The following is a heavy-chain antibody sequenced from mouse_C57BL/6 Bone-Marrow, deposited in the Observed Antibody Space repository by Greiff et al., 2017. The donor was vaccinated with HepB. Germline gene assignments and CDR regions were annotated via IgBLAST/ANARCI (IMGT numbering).Heavy chain of an antibody. CDR2: INPNNGGT. J-gene: IGHJ4*01. CDR1: GYTFTDYN. Sequence: EVQLQQSGPELVKPGASVKIPCKASGYTFTDYNMHWVKQSPGKSLEWIGDINPNNGGTIYNQKFKGKATLTVDKSSSTAYMELRSLTSEDTAVYYCARSAWGDYAMDYWGQGTTVTVSS. CDR3: ARSAWGDYAMDY. V-gene: IGHV1-18*01.